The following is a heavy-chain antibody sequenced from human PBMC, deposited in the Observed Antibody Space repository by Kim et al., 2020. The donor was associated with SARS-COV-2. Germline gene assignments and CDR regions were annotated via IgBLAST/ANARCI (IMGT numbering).Heavy chain of an antibody. D-gene: IGHD1-7*01. CDR1: GGTFSSYA. Sequence: SVKVSCKASGGTFSSYAISWVRQAPGQGLEWMGRIIPILGIANYAQKFQGRVTITADKSTSTAYMELSSLRSEDTAVYYCARDQELELKSFDYWGQGTLVTVSS. CDR2: IIPILGIA. V-gene: IGHV1-69*04. CDR3: ARDQELELKSFDY. J-gene: IGHJ4*02.